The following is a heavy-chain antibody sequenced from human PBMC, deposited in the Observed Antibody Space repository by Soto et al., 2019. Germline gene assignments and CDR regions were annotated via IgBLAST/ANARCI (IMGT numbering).Heavy chain of an antibody. CDR3: ARPGSNRDYPPYGMDV. CDR1: GYRLSSYW. Sequence: LGESLKISCKGSGYRLSSYWIAWVRQMPGKGLEWMGIIYPGDSDTRSSPSFQGQVTFSVDKSNNTAYLQWSSLKAAATAMYYCARPGSNRDYPPYGMDVSGQGPPVPVSS. CDR2: IYPGDSDT. V-gene: IGHV5-51*01. J-gene: IGHJ6*02. D-gene: IGHD2-2*01.